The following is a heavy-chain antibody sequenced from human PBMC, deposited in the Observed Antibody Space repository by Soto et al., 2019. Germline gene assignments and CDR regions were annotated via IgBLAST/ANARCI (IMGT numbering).Heavy chain of an antibody. CDR3: ARYSSSWYYWFDP. V-gene: IGHV4-30-2*01. Sequence: QLQLQESGSGLVKPSQTLSLTCAVSGGSISSGGYSWSWIRQPPGKGLEWIGYIYHSGSTYYNPSLERRVTISVDRSKNQFPLKLSSVTAADTAVYYCARYSSSWYYWFDPWGQGTLVTVSS. J-gene: IGHJ5*02. D-gene: IGHD6-13*01. CDR1: GGSISSGGYS. CDR2: IYHSGST.